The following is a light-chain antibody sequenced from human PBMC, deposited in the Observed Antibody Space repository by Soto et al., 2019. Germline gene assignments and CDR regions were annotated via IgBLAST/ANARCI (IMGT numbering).Light chain of an antibody. V-gene: IGKV3-11*01. Sequence: EIVLTQSPATLSLSPGERATLSCRASQSVSSYLAWYQQKPGQAPSLLIYDASNRATDITARYSGSGSGTDFPLTISILEPEDFAVYYYQQRSNLPRTFGGGTKVEIK. J-gene: IGKJ4*01. CDR2: DAS. CDR1: QSVSSY. CDR3: QQRSNLPRT.